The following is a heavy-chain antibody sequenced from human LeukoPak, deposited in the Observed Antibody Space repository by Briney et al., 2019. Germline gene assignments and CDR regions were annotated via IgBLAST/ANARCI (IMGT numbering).Heavy chain of an antibody. CDR1: GYTFTSYG. Sequence: ASVKVSCKASGYTFTSYGISWVRQAPGQGLEWMGWISAYNGNTNYAQKLQGRITMTTDTSTSTAYMELRSLRSDDTAVYYCAREDSVTMVRGVSHFDYWGQGTLVTVSS. J-gene: IGHJ4*02. D-gene: IGHD3-10*01. CDR2: ISAYNGNT. V-gene: IGHV1-18*01. CDR3: AREDSVTMVRGVSHFDY.